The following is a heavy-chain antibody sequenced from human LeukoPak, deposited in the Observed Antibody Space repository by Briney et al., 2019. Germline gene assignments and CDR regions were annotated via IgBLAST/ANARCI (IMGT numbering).Heavy chain of an antibody. CDR2: ISYDGSNK. Sequence: PGGSLRLSCAASGFTFSSYAMHWVRQAPGKGLEWVALISYDGSNKYYAESVKGRFTISRDNSKNTLHLQMNSLRAEDTAVYYCARWDVNVAFDYWGQGTLVTVSS. J-gene: IGHJ4*02. CDR1: GFTFSSYA. D-gene: IGHD1-26*01. CDR3: ARWDVNVAFDY. V-gene: IGHV3-30*03.